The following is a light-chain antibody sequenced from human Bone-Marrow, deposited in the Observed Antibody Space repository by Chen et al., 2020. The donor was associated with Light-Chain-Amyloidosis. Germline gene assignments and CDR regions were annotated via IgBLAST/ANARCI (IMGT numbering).Light chain of an antibody. CDR2: KAS. Sequence: DIQMTPSPSTLSASVGDRVTITCRASQSISSWLAWYQQKPGKAPKLLIYKASSLESGVPSRFSGSGSGTEFTLTISSLQPDDFATYYCQQYNSYSGFGPGTKVDIK. CDR1: QSISSW. V-gene: IGKV1-5*03. J-gene: IGKJ3*01. CDR3: QQYNSYSG.